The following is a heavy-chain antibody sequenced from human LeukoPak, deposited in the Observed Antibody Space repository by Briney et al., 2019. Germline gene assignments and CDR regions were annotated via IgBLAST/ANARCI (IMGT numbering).Heavy chain of an antibody. CDR1: GDSVSSNSAA. J-gene: IGHJ3*02. CDR3: TRGRGDSSSWYAPVGAFDI. D-gene: IGHD6-13*01. V-gene: IGHV6-1*01. Sequence: SQTLSLTCAISGDSVSSNSAAWNWIRQSPSRGLEWLGRTYYRSKWYNDYAVSVKSRITINPDTSKNQFSLQLNSVTPEDTAVYYCTRGRGDSSSWYAPVGAFDIWGQGTMVTVSS. CDR2: TYYRSKWYN.